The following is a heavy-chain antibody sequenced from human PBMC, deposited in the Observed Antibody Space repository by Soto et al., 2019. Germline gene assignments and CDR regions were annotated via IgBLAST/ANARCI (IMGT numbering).Heavy chain of an antibody. V-gene: IGHV3-15*01. CDR2: IKRKSDGGTT. CDR1: GFSFSYAW. J-gene: IGHJ6*02. D-gene: IGHD2-15*01. Sequence: AGGSLRLSCAASGFSFSYAWMSWVRQAPGKGLEWVGRIKRKSDGGTTDYAAPVKGRFTISRDDSKITLYLQMNSLKIEDTAVYYCTTDCSGGGCHPGAHYNYYGMDVWGPGTKVTVYS. CDR3: TTDCSGGGCHPGAHYNYYGMDV.